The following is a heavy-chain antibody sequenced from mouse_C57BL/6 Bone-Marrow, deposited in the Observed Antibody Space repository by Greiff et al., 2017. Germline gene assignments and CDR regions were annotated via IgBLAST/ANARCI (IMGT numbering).Heavy chain of an antibody. CDR1: GYTFTSYT. Sequence: QVQLQQSGAELARPGASVKMSCKASGYTFTSYTMHWVKQRPGQGLEWIGYINPSSGYTKYNQKFKDKATLTADKSSSTAYMQLRSLTSEDSAVYYCARWASLSYYYAFYFDYWGQGTTLTVSS. D-gene: IGHD1-1*02. CDR2: INPSSGYT. CDR3: ARWASLSYYYAFYFDY. J-gene: IGHJ2*01. V-gene: IGHV1-4*01.